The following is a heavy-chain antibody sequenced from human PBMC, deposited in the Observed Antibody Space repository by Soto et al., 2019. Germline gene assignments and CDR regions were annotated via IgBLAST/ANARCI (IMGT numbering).Heavy chain of an antibody. CDR3: AKAEASSSEGFDY. J-gene: IGHJ4*02. CDR2: IHHRGRT. Sequence: QVQLQESGPGLVKPSETLSLTCTVSGASISDYYWSWVRQTPGKGLEWIGHIHHRGRTSYNPSLKSRVTMSMDTSNNQFSLRLTSMTAADTAVYYCAKAEASSSEGFDYWGRGTLVTVSS. D-gene: IGHD6-6*01. CDR1: GASISDYY. V-gene: IGHV4-59*01.